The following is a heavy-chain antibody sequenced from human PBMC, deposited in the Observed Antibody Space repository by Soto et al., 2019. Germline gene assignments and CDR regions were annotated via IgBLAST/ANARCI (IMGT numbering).Heavy chain of an antibody. V-gene: IGHV3-30-3*01. Sequence: GGSLRLSCAASGFTCSSYAMHWVRQAPGKGLEWVAVISYDGSNKYYADSVKGRFTISRDNSKNTLYLQMNSLRAEDTAVYYCARRGLAAAIGDNYYYYGMDVWGQGTTVTVSS. D-gene: IGHD2-2*02. CDR2: ISYDGSNK. CDR3: ARRGLAAAIGDNYYYYGMDV. CDR1: GFTCSSYA. J-gene: IGHJ6*02.